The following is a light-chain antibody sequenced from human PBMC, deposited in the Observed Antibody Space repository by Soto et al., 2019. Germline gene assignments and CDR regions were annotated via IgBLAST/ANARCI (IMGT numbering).Light chain of an antibody. V-gene: IGLV2-14*01. CDR2: EVS. CDR3: NSYATGKTRV. CDR1: SSDIGDYDY. Sequence: QSVRTLPSSVCGSPGQSITISCTGSSSDIGDYDYVSWYQQHPGKAPQVLISEVSNRPSGVSNRFSGSKSGNTASLTISGLPAEDEADYYCNSYATGKTRVFGTGTKVTVL. J-gene: IGLJ1*01.